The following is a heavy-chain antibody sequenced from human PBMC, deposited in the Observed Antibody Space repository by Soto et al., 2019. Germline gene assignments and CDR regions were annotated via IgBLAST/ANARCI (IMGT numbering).Heavy chain of an antibody. CDR2: IYWDDDK. V-gene: IGHV2-5*02. J-gene: IGHJ4*02. D-gene: IGHD6-19*01. Sequence: QITLKESGPTLVKPTQTLTLTCTFSGFSLSSTRMAVGWIRQPPGKALEWLALIYWDDDKRYSPFLKSRLTITKDPSKNQVVLTMSNMYPVDTARYYCAHILVAGLGYYFDYWGQGTLVTVSS. CDR1: GFSLSSTRMA. CDR3: AHILVAGLGYYFDY.